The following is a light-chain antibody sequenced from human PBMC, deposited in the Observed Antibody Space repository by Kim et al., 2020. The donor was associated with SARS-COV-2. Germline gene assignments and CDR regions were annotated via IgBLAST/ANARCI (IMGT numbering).Light chain of an antibody. J-gene: IGLJ3*02. CDR2: QDS. V-gene: IGLV3-1*01. Sequence: VSPGQTASITCSGDKLGDKYACWYQQKPGQSPGLVIYQDSKRPSGIPERFSGSNSGNTATLTISGTQAMDEADYYCQAWDSSTGVFGGGTQLTVL. CDR3: QAWDSSTGV. CDR1: KLGDKY.